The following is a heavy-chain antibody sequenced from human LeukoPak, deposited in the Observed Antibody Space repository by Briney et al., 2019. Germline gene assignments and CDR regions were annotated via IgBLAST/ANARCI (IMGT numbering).Heavy chain of an antibody. V-gene: IGHV1-69*04. D-gene: IGHD6-13*01. Sequence: GSSVKVSCKASGGTFSSYAISWVRQAPGQGLEWMGRIIPILGIANYAQKFQGRVTVTADKSTSTAYMELSSLRSEDTAVYYCASSYSSSWPYYFDYWGQGTLVTVSS. CDR1: GGTFSSYA. J-gene: IGHJ4*02. CDR3: ASSYSSSWPYYFDY. CDR2: IIPILGIA.